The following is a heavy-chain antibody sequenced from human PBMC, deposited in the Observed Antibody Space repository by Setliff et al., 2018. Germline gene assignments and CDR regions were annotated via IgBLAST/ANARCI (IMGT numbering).Heavy chain of an antibody. J-gene: IGHJ4*02. CDR1: GGSISSSIYF. V-gene: IGHV4-39*01. CDR2: IYYTGTA. D-gene: IGHD3-10*01. CDR3: ARHEFVGGYYGSVTYRHFDY. Sequence: SETLSLTCNVSGGSISSSIYFWGWIRQPPGKGLEWIGNIYYTGTAYYNPSLKSRVTISVDTSKNQFSLQVTSLAATDTALYFCARHEFVGGYYGSVTYRHFDYWGQGILVTVSS.